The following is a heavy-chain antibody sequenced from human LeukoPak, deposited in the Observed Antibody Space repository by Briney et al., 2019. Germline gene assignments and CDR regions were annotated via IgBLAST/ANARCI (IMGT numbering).Heavy chain of an antibody. J-gene: IGHJ6*03. CDR1: GGSISSGGYY. CDR3: ARERSWFGELQYYYYYMDV. Sequence: SETLSLTCTVSGGSISSGGYYRSWIRQRPGKGLEWIGYIYYSGSTYYNPSLKSRVTISVDTSKGQFSLKLSSVTAADTAVYYCARERSWFGELQYYYYYMDVWGKGTTVTVSS. D-gene: IGHD3-10*01. CDR2: IYYSGST. V-gene: IGHV4-31*03.